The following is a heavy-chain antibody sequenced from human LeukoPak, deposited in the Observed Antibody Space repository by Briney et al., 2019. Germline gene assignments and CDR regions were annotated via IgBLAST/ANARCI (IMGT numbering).Heavy chain of an antibody. CDR1: GFTFSSYS. D-gene: IGHD5-18*01. CDR2: ISSGSIYI. CDR3: AKDPDGSVDTAMGEPKVDY. V-gene: IGHV3-21*01. Sequence: NPGGSLRLSCAASGFTFSSYSMNWVRQAPGKGLEWVSSISSGSIYIYYADSVKGRFTISRDNSKNTLYLQMNSLRAEDTAVYYCAKDPDGSVDTAMGEPKVDYWGQGTLVTVSS. J-gene: IGHJ4*02.